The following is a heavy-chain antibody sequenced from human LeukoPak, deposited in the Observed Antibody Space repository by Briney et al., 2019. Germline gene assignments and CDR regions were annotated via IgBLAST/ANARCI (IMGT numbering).Heavy chain of an antibody. CDR3: ARNRDWAFDY. Sequence: PGGSLRLSCAASGFTFTSFWMSWVRQAPGEGMEWVANIKQDGSEKYYVDSVKGRFTFSRDNAKNSLYLQMNSLRVEDTAVYYCARNRDWAFDYWGQGSLVTVSS. V-gene: IGHV3-7*02. D-gene: IGHD2-21*02. CDR2: IKQDGSEK. J-gene: IGHJ4*02. CDR1: GFTFTSFW.